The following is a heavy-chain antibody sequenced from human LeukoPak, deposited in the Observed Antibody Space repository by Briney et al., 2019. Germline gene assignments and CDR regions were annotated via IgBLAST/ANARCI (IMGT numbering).Heavy chain of an antibody. Sequence: GRSLSLSCAASGFTFSSYGMHGVPQVPGKGLEWGAVISYDGSNKHYADSAKGRFTISRDDSKNRLYRNVNSLIRQATPLFHCAKDNDSYGSGSYFVFGLAYWGRGTLVTV. J-gene: IGHJ1*01. CDR1: GFTFSSYG. CDR2: ISYDGSNK. V-gene: IGHV3-30*18. D-gene: IGHD3-10*01. CDR3: AKDNDSYGSGSYFVFGLAY.